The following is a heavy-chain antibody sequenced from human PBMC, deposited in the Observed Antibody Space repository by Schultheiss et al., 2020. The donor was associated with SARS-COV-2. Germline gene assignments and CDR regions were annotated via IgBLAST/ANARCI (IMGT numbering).Heavy chain of an antibody. CDR1: GFTFSSYA. CDR2: ISYDGSNR. CDR3: AKGEYSSSRPRGWYFDL. D-gene: IGHD6-6*01. J-gene: IGHJ2*01. Sequence: GGSLRLSCAASGFTFSSYAMHWVRQAPGKGLEWVAVISYDGSNRYYADSVKGRFTISRDNSKNTLYLQMNSLRAEDTAVFYCAKGEYSSSRPRGWYFDLWGRGTLVTVSS. V-gene: IGHV3-30*04.